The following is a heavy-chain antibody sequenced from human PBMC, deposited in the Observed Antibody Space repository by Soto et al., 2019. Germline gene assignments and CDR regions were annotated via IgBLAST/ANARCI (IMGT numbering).Heavy chain of an antibody. CDR3: ANSPAAAGYYYYYYMDV. CDR1: GFTFSSYG. J-gene: IGHJ6*03. CDR2: ISYDGSNK. V-gene: IGHV3-30*18. Sequence: QVQLVESGGGVVQPGRSLRLSCAASGFTFSSYGMHWVRQAPGKGLEWVAVISYDGSNKYYADSVKGRFTISRDNSKNTLYLQMNSLRAEDTAVYYCANSPAAAGYYYYYYMDVWGKGTTVTVSS. D-gene: IGHD6-13*01.